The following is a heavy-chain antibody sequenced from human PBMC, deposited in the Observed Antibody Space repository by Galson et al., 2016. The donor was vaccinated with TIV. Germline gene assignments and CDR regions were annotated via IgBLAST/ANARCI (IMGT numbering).Heavy chain of an antibody. CDR3: ARHFRYSDSSGYHYFDS. Sequence: QSGAEVKKPGESLKISCKGSGYRFSSYWIGWVRQRPGKGLEWLGIIFPDDSDTTYTPSLEGQVTFSSDKSIRTAYLQWSSLKASDTASYYCARHFRYSDSSGYHYFDSWGQGTMVTVSS. V-gene: IGHV5-51*01. CDR1: GYRFSSYW. D-gene: IGHD3-22*01. CDR2: IFPDDSDT. J-gene: IGHJ4*02.